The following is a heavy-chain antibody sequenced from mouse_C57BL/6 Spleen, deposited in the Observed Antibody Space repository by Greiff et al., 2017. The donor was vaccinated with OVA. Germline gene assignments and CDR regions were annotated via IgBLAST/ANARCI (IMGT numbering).Heavy chain of an antibody. CDR3: AREWMGLLNY. CDR2: INPNNGGT. J-gene: IGHJ2*01. V-gene: IGHV1-22*01. CDR1: GYTFTDYN. D-gene: IGHD2-3*01. Sequence: VQLRQSGPELVKPGASVKMSCKASGYTFTDYNMHWVKQSHGKSLEWIGYINPNNGGTSYNQKFKGKATLTVNKSSSTAYMELRSLTSEDSAVYYCAREWMGLLNYWGQGTTLTVSS.